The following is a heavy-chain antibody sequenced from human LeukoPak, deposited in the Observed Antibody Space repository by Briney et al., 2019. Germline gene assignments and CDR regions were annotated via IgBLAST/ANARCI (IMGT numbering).Heavy chain of an antibody. V-gene: IGHV3-48*03. J-gene: IGHJ5*02. D-gene: IGHD1-7*01. CDR2: ISSSGSTI. CDR3: AREGTSITGTRRGFDP. Sequence: PGGSLRLSCAASGFTFSSYEMNWVRQAPGKGLEWVSYISSSGSTIYYADSVKGRFTISRDNAKNSLYLQMNGLRAEDTAVYYCAREGTSITGTRRGFDPWGQGTLVTVSS. CDR1: GFTFSSYE.